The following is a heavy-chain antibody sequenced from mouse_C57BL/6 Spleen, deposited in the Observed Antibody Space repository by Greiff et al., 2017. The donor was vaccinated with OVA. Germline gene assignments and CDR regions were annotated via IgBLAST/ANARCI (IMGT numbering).Heavy chain of an antibody. D-gene: IGHD1-1*01. CDR1: GYTFTSYW. V-gene: IGHV1-52*01. J-gene: IGHJ3*01. CDR2: IDPSDSET. CDR3: ARADYYGSSYWFAY. Sequence: QVHVKQPGAELVRPGSSVKLSCKASGYTFTSYWMHWVKQRPIQGLEWIGNIDPSDSETHYNQKFKDKATLTVDKSSSTAYMQLSSLTSEDSAVYYCARADYYGSSYWFAYWGQGTLVTVSA.